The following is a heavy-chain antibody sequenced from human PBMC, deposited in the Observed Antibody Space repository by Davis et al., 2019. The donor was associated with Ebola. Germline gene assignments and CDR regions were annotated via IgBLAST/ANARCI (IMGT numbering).Heavy chain of an antibody. J-gene: IGHJ4*02. CDR2: IKQDGSEK. Sequence: GGSLRLSCAASGFTFSSYWMSWVRQAPGKGLEWVANIKQDGSEKYYVDSVGGRFTISRDKSKNPLYLQMNNLRAGDTAVYYCAKEWGSAAVNWYTIDHWGRGSLVTVSS. D-gene: IGHD1/OR15-1a*01. CDR3: AKEWGSAAVNWYTIDH. CDR1: GFTFSSYW. V-gene: IGHV3-7*03.